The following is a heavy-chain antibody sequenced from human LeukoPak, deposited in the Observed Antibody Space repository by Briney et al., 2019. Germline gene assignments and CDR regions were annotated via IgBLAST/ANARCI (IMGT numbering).Heavy chain of an antibody. CDR2: INHSGST. V-gene: IGHV4-34*01. Sequence: SETLSLTCAVYGGSFSGYYWSWIRQPPGKGLEWIGEINHSGSTNYNPSLKSRATILVDTSKNQFSLKLSSVTAADTAVYYCARGHSPVTTKVSYFQHWGQGTLVTVSS. J-gene: IGHJ1*01. CDR3: ARGHSPVTTKVSYFQH. D-gene: IGHD4-17*01. CDR1: GGSFSGYY.